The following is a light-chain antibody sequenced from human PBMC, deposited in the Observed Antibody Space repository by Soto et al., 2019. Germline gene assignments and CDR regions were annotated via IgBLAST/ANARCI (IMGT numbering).Light chain of an antibody. CDR1: SSDVGNYNS. CDR3: SSYTSSTTYV. Sequence: QSVLTQPASVSGSPGQSITISCAGTSSDVGNYNSVSWYQHHPGKAPKLMIYDVSNRPSGVSNRFSGSKSGNTASLTISGLQAEDESDYYCSSYTSSTTYVFGSGTKATGL. J-gene: IGLJ1*01. V-gene: IGLV2-14*03. CDR2: DVS.